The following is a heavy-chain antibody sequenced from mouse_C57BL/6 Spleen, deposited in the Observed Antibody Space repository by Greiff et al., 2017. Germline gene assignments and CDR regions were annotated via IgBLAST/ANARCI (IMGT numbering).Heavy chain of an antibody. D-gene: IGHD2-4*01. V-gene: IGHV14-2*01. J-gene: IGHJ4*01. CDR3: ASPYDYEKPMDY. Sequence: EVQLQQSGAELVKPGASVKLSCTASGFNITDYYMHWVKQRPEQGLEWIGRIDPDDGETNYAPKFQGKATITADTSSNTAYLQLSSLTSEDTAVYYCASPYDYEKPMDYWGQGTSVTVSS. CDR1: GFNITDYY. CDR2: IDPDDGET.